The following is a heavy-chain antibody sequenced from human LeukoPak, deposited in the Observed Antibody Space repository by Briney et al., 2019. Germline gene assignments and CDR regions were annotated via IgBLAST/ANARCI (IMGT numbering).Heavy chain of an antibody. J-gene: IGHJ2*01. CDR1: GGTFDSYV. V-gene: IGHV1-69*13. CDR2: IIPIFGTA. CDR3: AKEGDTALVTGYFDL. Sequence: GASVKVSCKASGGTFDSYVISWVRQAPGQGLEWMGGIIPIFGTAHYAQKFQGRLTITADESTSTVYMEMSSLRSEDTAMYYCAKEGDTALVTGYFDLWGRGTLVTVSA. D-gene: IGHD5-18*01.